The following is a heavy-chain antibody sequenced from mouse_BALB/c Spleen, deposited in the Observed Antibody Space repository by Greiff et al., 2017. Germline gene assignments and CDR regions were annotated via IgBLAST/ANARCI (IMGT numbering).Heavy chain of an antibody. J-gene: IGHJ3*01. Sequence: QLQESGPELVKPGASVKVSCKASGYAFTSYNMYWVKQSHGKSLEWIGYIDPYNGGTSYNQKFKGKATLTVDKSSSTAYMHLNSLTSEDSAVYYCARSSYYGSSFAGFAYWGQGTLVTVSA. D-gene: IGHD1-1*01. CDR2: IDPYNGGT. CDR1: GYAFTSYN. V-gene: IGHV1S135*01. CDR3: ARSSYYGSSFAGFAY.